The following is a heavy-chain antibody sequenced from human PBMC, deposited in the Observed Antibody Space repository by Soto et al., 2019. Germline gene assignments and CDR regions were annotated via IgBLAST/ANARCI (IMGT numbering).Heavy chain of an antibody. CDR1: GYTFTRSG. CDR2: INPDNGNT. CDR3: ASHDKYCGGDCYPYYYYYYGMDV. D-gene: IGHD2-21*02. Sequence: GASVKVSCKASGYTFTRSGISWVRQAPGQGLEWLGWINPDNGNTNYAQHLQGRVSLTTDTSTSTAYMELSSLRSEDTAVYYCASHDKYCGGDCYPYYYYYYGMDVWGQGTTVTVSS. J-gene: IGHJ6*02. V-gene: IGHV1-18*01.